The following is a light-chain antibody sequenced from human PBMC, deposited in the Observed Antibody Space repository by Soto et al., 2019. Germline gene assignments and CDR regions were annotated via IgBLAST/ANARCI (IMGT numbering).Light chain of an antibody. V-gene: IGKV1-5*01. CDR1: QSISSW. CDR3: QQYNSYSGT. J-gene: IGKJ1*01. CDR2: DAS. Sequence: DIQITPSPSTLSASVGDKVTITFRASQSISSWLAWYQQKPGKAPKLLIYDASSLESGVPSRFSGSGSGTEFTLTISSLQPDDFATYYCQQYNSYSGTFGQGTKVDIK.